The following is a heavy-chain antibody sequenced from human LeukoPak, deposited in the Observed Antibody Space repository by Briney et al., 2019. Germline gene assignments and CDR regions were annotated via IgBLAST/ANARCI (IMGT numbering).Heavy chain of an antibody. J-gene: IGHJ4*02. V-gene: IGHV3-23*01. CDR3: AKFGYYDFWSGQLYYFDY. Sequence: GGSLRLSCAASGFTFSSYAMSWVRQAPGKGLEWVSAISGSGGGTYYADSVKGRFTISRDNSKNTLYLQMNSLRAEDTAVYYCAKFGYYDFWSGQLYYFDYWGQGTLVTVSS. CDR1: GFTFSSYA. D-gene: IGHD3-3*01. CDR2: ISGSGGGT.